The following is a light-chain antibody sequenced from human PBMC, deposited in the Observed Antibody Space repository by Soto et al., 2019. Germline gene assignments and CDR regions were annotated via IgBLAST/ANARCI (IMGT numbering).Light chain of an antibody. CDR1: SSKVGAGYD. J-gene: IGLJ1*01. Sequence: SVPTPPPPVSGAPGQKITISCTGSSSKVGAGYDVHWYQQLPGTAPKLLIHGNSNRPSGVPDRFSGSKSGASASLAITGLQAEDEADYYCQSYDNSLNGYVFGTGTKVTVL. V-gene: IGLV1-40*01. CDR3: QSYDNSLNGYV. CDR2: GNS.